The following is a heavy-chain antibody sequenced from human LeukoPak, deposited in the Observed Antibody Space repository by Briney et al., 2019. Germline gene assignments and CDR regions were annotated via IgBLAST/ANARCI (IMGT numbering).Heavy chain of an antibody. CDR2: MNPNSGNT. J-gene: IGHJ5*02. V-gene: IGHV1-8*03. Sequence: GASVKVSCKASGHTFTSYYMHWVRQATGQGLEWMGWMNPNSGNTGYAQKFQGRVTITMNTSISTAYMELSSLTSEDTAVYYCARGPYTHYDSSGDYYNWFDPWGQGTLVTVSS. CDR1: GHTFTSYY. CDR3: ARGPYTHYDSSGDYYNWFDP. D-gene: IGHD3-22*01.